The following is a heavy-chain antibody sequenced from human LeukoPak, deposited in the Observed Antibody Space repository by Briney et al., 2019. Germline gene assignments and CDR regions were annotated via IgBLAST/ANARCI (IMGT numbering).Heavy chain of an antibody. V-gene: IGHV3-21*01. CDR3: ARAGTTMVYPDC. CDR1: GFPFSTYA. Sequence: NSGGSLRLSCAASGFPFSTYAMTWVRQAPGKGLEWVSVITGSGTTTFFADSVKGRFTISRDNAKNSLYLQMNSLRAEDTAVYYCARAGTTMVYPDCWGQGTLVTVSS. J-gene: IGHJ4*02. CDR2: ITGSGTTT. D-gene: IGHD1-1*01.